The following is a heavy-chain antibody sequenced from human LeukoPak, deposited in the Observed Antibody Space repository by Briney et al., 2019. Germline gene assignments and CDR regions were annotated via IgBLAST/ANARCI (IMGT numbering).Heavy chain of an antibody. V-gene: IGHV3-23*01. D-gene: IGHD3-22*01. CDR2: ISGSGGST. CDR3: AKGYNSSGYYSSYSDY. J-gene: IGHJ4*02. CDR1: GFTFSSYA. Sequence: GGSLRLSCAASGFTFSSYAMSWVRQAPGKGLEWVPAISGSGGSTYYADSVKGRFTISRDNSKNTLYLQMNSLRAEDTAVYYCAKGYNSSGYYSSYSDYWGQGTLVTVSS.